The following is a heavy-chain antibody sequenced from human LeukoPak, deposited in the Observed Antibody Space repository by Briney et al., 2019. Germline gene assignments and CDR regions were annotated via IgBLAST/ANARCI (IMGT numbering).Heavy chain of an antibody. D-gene: IGHD6-19*01. CDR3: ARDRRQWLVSYFDY. J-gene: IGHJ4*02. CDR1: GFTFSSYS. V-gene: IGHV3-48*01. CDR2: ISSSSSSI. Sequence: GGSLRLSCVASGFTFSSYSMNWVRQAPGKWLEWVSYISSSSSSIYHADSVEGRFTISRDNAKSSLYLQMNSLRAEDTAVYYCARDRRQWLVSYFDYWGQGTLVTVSS.